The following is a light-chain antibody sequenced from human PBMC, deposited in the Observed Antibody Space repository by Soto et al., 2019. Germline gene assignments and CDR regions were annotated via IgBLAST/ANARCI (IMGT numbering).Light chain of an antibody. J-gene: IGKJ1*01. CDR1: QSVLYSSNNQNY. CDR3: QQYYRART. V-gene: IGKV4-1*01. Sequence: DIVMTQFPDSLAVSLGERATINCESSQSVLYSSNNQNYLAWYQQKPGQPPKLLIYWASTRESGVPDRFSGSGSGTDFTLTISSLQAEDVAVYYCQQYYRARTFGQGTKVEIK. CDR2: WAS.